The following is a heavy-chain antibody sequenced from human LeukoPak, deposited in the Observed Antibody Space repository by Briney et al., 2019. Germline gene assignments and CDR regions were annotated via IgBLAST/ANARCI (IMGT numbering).Heavy chain of an antibody. Sequence: ASVKVSCKASGYTFTSYAMNWVRQAPGQGLEWMGWINTNTGNPTYAQGFTGRFVFSLDTSVSTAYLQISSLKAEDTAVYYCARDTKLYYDSSGYSIDAFDIWGQGTMVTVSS. J-gene: IGHJ3*02. CDR1: GYTFTSYA. D-gene: IGHD3-22*01. V-gene: IGHV7-4-1*02. CDR3: ARDTKLYYDSSGYSIDAFDI. CDR2: INTNTGNP.